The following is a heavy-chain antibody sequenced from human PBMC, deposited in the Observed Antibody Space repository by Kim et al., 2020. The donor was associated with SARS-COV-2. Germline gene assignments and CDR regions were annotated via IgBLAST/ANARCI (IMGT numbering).Heavy chain of an antibody. V-gene: IGHV3-7*01. CDR1: GFIFSRKW. J-gene: IGHJ4*02. CDR3: TKYDSWSGFNFDS. Sequence: GGSLRLSCAASGFIFSRKWMSWVRQAPGKGLEWVANIKEDESEKYYVDSVKGRFTISRDNAKNSVYLQMDSLRAEDSAVYYCTKYDSWSGFNFDSWGQGTLVTVSS. D-gene: IGHD3-3*01. CDR2: IKEDESEK.